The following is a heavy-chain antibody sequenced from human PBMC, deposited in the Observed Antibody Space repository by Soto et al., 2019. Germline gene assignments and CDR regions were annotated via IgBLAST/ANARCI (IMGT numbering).Heavy chain of an antibody. J-gene: IGHJ5*02. V-gene: IGHV3-48*04. Sequence: GGSLRLSCAASGFTFSSYAMSWVRQAPGKGLEWVSSISSSSGSTNYADSVKGRFTISRDNAKNSLYLQMNSLRAEDTAVYYCAREANYYDSSGYSHNWFDPWGQGTLVTVSS. CDR1: GFTFSSYA. CDR2: ISSSSGST. D-gene: IGHD3-22*01. CDR3: AREANYYDSSGYSHNWFDP.